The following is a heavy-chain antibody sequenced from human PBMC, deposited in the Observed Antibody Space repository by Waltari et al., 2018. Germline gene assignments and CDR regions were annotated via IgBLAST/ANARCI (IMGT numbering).Heavy chain of an antibody. CDR2: ISYDGSNK. J-gene: IGHJ4*02. Sequence: QVQLVESGGGVVQPGRSLRLSCAASGFTFSSYAMHWVRQAPGKGLEWVAVISYDGSNKYYADSVKGRFTISRDNSKNTLYLQMNSLRAEDTAVYYCARDQGGCSGGSCYADYWGQGTLVTVSS. CDR3: ARDQGGCSGGSCYADY. CDR1: GFTFSSYA. D-gene: IGHD2-15*01. V-gene: IGHV3-30*07.